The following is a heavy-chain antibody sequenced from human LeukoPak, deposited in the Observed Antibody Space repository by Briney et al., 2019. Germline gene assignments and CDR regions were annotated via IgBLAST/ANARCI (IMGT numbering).Heavy chain of an antibody. V-gene: IGHV1-18*01. D-gene: IGHD5-24*01. CDR2: ISAYNGNT. CDR3: ARVWMAAYYYYYMDV. CDR1: GYTFTSYG. J-gene: IGHJ6*03. Sequence: GASVKVSCKASGYTFTSYGISWVRQAPGQGLEWMGWISAYNGNTNYAQKLQGRVTMSTDTSKSTAYMELRSLRSDDTAVYYCARVWMAAYYYYYMDVWGKGTTVTVS.